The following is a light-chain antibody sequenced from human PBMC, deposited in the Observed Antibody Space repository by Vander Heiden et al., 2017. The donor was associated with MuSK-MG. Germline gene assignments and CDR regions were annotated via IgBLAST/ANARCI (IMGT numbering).Light chain of an antibody. CDR2: EVS. CDR1: SSDVGSYTL. V-gene: IGLV2-23*02. J-gene: IGLJ2*01. Sequence: QSALTQPASVSGSPGQSITISCTGTSSDVGSYTLVSWYQQHPGKALKLRMYEVSKRPSGVSNRFSGSKSGNTASLTSSGLQAEDESYYYCCSYAGSSGVFGGGTKLTVL. CDR3: CSYAGSSGV.